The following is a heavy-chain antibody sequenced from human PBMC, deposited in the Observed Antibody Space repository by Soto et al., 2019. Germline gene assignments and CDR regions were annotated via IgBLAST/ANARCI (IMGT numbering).Heavy chain of an antibody. Sequence: QVQLQESGPGLVKPSGTLSLTCAVSGGSITSNNWWSWVRQPPGKGLEWIGEIYHSGSINYSPSLNSRVTISVNKSKNHFSLHLISVTAADTAVYYCARAARGYSSFDYWGQGTLVTVSS. CDR3: ARAARGYSSFDY. V-gene: IGHV4-4*02. CDR1: GGSITSNNW. J-gene: IGHJ4*02. D-gene: IGHD5-18*01. CDR2: IYHSGSI.